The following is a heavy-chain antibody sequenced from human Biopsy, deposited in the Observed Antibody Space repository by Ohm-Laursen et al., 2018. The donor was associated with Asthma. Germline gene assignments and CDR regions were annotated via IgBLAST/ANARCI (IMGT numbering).Heavy chain of an antibody. V-gene: IGHV1-3*01. CDR3: ARTYFDFLTGQVRDAFAM. CDR1: GYTFINYA. D-gene: IGHD3-9*01. J-gene: IGHJ3*02. CDR2: INAANGNT. Sequence: SVKVSCKSSGYTFINYAIHWVRQAPGHSLEWMGWINAANGNTKYSQKFQGRLTISRDTSASTAYMDLSSLRSEDTAVYYCARTYFDFLTGQVRDAFAMWGQGTMVTVSS.